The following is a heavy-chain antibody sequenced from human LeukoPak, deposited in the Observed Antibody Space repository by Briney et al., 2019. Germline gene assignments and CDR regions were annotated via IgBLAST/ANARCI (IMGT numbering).Heavy chain of an antibody. CDR2: INPNSGGT. CDR3: ARADFDWSSYYYYYYMDV. V-gene: IGHV1-2*02. CDR1: GYTFTGYY. Sequence: SVKVSCKASGYTFTGYYMHWVRQAPGQGLEWMGWINPNSGGTNYAQKFQGRVTMTRDTSISTAYMELSRLRSDDTAVYYCARADFDWSSYYYYYYMDVWGKGTTVTVSS. D-gene: IGHD3-9*01. J-gene: IGHJ6*03.